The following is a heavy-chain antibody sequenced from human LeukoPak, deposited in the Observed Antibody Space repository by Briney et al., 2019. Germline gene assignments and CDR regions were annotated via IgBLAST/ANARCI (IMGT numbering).Heavy chain of an antibody. D-gene: IGHD3-16*01. CDR1: GFTFSSYS. CDR2: IKQDGSEK. V-gene: IGHV3-7*01. Sequence: GGSLRLSCAASGFTFSSYSMNWVRQAPGKGLEWVANIKQDGSEKNYVDSVKGRFTIFRDNARNSLYLQMNSLRAEDTAVYYCASHSYGYNHWGQGTLVIVSS. J-gene: IGHJ5*02. CDR3: ASHSYGYNH.